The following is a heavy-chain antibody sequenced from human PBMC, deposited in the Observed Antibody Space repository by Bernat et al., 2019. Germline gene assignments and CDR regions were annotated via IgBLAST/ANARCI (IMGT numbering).Heavy chain of an antibody. D-gene: IGHD3-9*01. J-gene: IGHJ6*02. Sequence: EVQLVETGGGLIQPGGSLRLSCVASGFTVSSNYMSWVRQAPGKGLEWVSVIYSGGSTYYADSGKGRFTISRDNSKNTLYLQMNSLRAEDTAVYYCARDPTDYDILTASMENSAYGMDVWGQGTTVTVSS. CDR2: IYSGGST. CDR3: ARDPTDYDILTASMENSAYGMDV. V-gene: IGHV3-53*02. CDR1: GFTVSSNY.